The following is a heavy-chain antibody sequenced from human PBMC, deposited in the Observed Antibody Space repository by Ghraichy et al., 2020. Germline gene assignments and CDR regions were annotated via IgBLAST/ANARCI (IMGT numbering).Heavy chain of an antibody. D-gene: IGHD3-9*01. J-gene: IGHJ4*02. CDR1: GFKFSTFE. CDR3: AREYYGLLTGYYFDY. V-gene: IGHV3-48*03. Sequence: GGSLRLSCVASGFKFSTFEMNWVRRVPGGGLEWIAYINNGGNNIKYGDSVRGRFTVSRDNTQNSLYLQMDNLRAEDTAVYYCAREYYGLLTGYYFDYWGQGTSVTVSS. CDR2: INNGGNNI.